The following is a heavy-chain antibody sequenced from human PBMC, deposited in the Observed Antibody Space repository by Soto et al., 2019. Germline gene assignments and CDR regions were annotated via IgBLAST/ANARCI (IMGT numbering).Heavy chain of an antibody. V-gene: IGHV4-31*03. J-gene: IGHJ4*02. CDR2: IYYSGST. CDR1: CDSISSGGYS. CDR3: AIVFKRYSSPPGPLEY. Sequence: SETLSLTCTVSCDSISSGGYSWTWIRQHPGKGLEWIGYIYYSGSTYYNPSLKSRVTISVDTSKNQFSLTLSSVTAADTAVYYCAIVFKRYSSPPGPLEYWGLRTLVTVSS. D-gene: IGHD6-13*01.